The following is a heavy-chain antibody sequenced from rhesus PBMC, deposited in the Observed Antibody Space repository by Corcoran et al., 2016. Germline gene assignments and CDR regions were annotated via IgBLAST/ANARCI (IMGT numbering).Heavy chain of an antibody. CDR1: GFSLSTSGMR. D-gene: IGHD4-29*01. V-gene: IGHV2S2*01. CDR3: ARTRYYGSSYYFDY. CDR2: IDWDDDK. Sequence: QVTLKESGPALLKPTQTLTLTCTFSGFSLSTSGMRVSWIRHPPGKALEWLTRIDWDDDKYYSTSLKSRLTISKDTSKNQVVLTMTNMDPVDTATYYCARTRYYGSSYYFDYWGQGVLVTVSS. J-gene: IGHJ4*01.